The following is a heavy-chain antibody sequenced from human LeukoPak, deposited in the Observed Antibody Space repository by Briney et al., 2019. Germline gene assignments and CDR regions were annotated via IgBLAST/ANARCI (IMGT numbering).Heavy chain of an antibody. CDR2: FDPEDGET. Sequence: ASVKVSCKASGYTLTELSMHWVRQAPGKGLEWMGGFDPEDGETIYAQKFQGRVTMTEDTSTDTAYMELSSLRSEDTAVYYCATDGLGFGELSYWGQGTLVTVSS. CDR1: GYTLTELS. J-gene: IGHJ4*02. CDR3: ATDGLGFGELSY. V-gene: IGHV1-24*01. D-gene: IGHD3-10*01.